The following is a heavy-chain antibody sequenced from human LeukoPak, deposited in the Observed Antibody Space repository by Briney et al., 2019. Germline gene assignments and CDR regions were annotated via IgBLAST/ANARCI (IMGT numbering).Heavy chain of an antibody. V-gene: IGHV1-18*01. CDR3: ARVHPENWFDP. Sequence: ASVKVSCKASGGTFSSYAISWVRQAPGQGLEWMGWISAYNGNTNYAQKLQGRVTMTTDTSTSTAYMELRSLRSDDTAVYYCARVHPENWFDPWGQGTLVTVSS. J-gene: IGHJ5*02. CDR1: GGTFSSYA. CDR2: ISAYNGNT.